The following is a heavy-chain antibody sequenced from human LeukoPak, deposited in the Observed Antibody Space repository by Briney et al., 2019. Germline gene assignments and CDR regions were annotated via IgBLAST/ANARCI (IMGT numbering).Heavy chain of an antibody. CDR2: IYYSGST. CDR1: GGSISSSSYY. D-gene: IGHD3-10*01. Sequence: SETLSLTCTVSGGSISSSSYYWGWIRQPPGKGLEWIGSIYYSGSTYYNPSLKSRVTISVDTSKNQFSLKLSSVTAADTAVYYCASRTLLLWFRATPFDYWGQGTLVTVSS. V-gene: IGHV4-39*01. J-gene: IGHJ4*02. CDR3: ASRTLLLWFRATPFDY.